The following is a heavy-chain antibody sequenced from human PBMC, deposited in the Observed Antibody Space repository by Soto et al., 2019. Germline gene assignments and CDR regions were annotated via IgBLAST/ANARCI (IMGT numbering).Heavy chain of an antibody. Sequence: QVQLVESGGGVVQPGRSLRLSCAASGFTFSSYAMHWVRQAPGKGLEWVAVISYDGSNKYYADSVKGRFTISRDNSKNTLYLQMNSLRAEDTAVYYCARELNECLYGDYGAFDYWGQGTLVTVSS. CDR3: ARELNECLYGDYGAFDY. CDR1: GFTFSSYA. V-gene: IGHV3-30-3*01. CDR2: ISYDGSNK. D-gene: IGHD4-17*01. J-gene: IGHJ4*02.